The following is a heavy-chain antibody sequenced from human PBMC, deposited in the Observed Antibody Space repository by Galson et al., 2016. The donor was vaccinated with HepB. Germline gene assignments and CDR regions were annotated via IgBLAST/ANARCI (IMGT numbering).Heavy chain of an antibody. CDR3: AREAIAAAGTHDAFDI. CDR2: IYSGGST. Sequence: SLRLSCAASGFSVSSNYIIWVRQAPGKGLEWVSAIYSGGSTYYADAVKGHFTVSRDNPKNTVYLQMNSLRAEDTAVYYCAREAIAAAGTHDAFDIWGQGTKVTVSS. V-gene: IGHV3-53*01. J-gene: IGHJ3*02. D-gene: IGHD6-13*01. CDR1: GFSVSSNY.